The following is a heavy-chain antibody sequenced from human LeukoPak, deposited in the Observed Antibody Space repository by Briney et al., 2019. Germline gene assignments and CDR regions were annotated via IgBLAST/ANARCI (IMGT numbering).Heavy chain of an antibody. J-gene: IGHJ4*02. CDR3: ARSRQGSGFLNY. CDR1: GGAITSGGYS. D-gene: IGHD3-10*01. V-gene: IGHV4-30-2*01. CDR2: IYDRGPT. Sequence: SETLSLTCTVSGGAITSGGYSWNWIRQPPGKGLEWIGCIYDRGPTYYNPSLKSRITISVDRPTNQFFLNVTSVTAADTAVYYCARSRQGSGFLNYWGQGNLVAVSS.